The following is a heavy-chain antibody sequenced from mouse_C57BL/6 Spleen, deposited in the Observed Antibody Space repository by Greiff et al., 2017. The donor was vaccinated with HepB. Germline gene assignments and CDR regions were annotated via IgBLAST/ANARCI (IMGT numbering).Heavy chain of an antibody. CDR2: IDPSDSYT. V-gene: IGHV1-69*01. D-gene: IGHD2-5*01. J-gene: IGHJ3*01. CDR1: GYTFTSYW. Sequence: VQLQQPGAELVMPGASVKLSCKASGYTFTSYWMHWVKQRPGQGLEWIGEIDPSDSYTNYNQKFKGKSTLTVDKSSSTAYMQLSSLTSEDSAVYYWASRGSNYGWFAYWGQGTLVTVSA. CDR3: ASRGSNYGWFAY.